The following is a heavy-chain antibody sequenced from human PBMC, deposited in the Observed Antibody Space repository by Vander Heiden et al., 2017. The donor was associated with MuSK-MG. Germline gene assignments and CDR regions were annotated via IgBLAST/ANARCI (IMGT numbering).Heavy chain of an antibody. CDR1: GLTFSSYG. D-gene: IGHD3-22*01. Sequence: EVQLVESGGGLVQPGGSLRLSCAASGLTFSSYGMNWVRQAPGKGLEWVSYISSSSSTIYYADSVKGRFTISRDNAKNSLYLQMNSLRAEDTAVYYCAREGYDISGYYYYYFDYWGQGNLVTVAS. V-gene: IGHV3-48*01. CDR3: AREGYDISGYYYYYFDY. J-gene: IGHJ4*02. CDR2: ISSSSSTI.